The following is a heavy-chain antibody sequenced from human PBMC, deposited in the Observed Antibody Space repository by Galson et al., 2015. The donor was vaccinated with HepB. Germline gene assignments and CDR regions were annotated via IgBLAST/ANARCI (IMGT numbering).Heavy chain of an antibody. Sequence: SVKVSCKASGGTFSSYAISWVRQAPGQGLEWMGGIIPIFGTANYAQKFQGRVTITADKSTSTAYMELSSLRSEDTAVYYCARDTQRRSYYDSSGYYHFDYWGQGTLVTVSS. D-gene: IGHD3-22*01. J-gene: IGHJ4*02. CDR1: GGTFSSYA. CDR2: IIPIFGTA. V-gene: IGHV1-69*06. CDR3: ARDTQRRSYYDSSGYYHFDY.